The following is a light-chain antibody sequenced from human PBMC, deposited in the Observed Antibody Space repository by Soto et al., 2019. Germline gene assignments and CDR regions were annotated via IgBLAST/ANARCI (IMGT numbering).Light chain of an antibody. CDR1: NNEDGAYHY. Sequence: ALTQAPSPSGSPGQSGPISRTGNNNEDGAYHYVSWYQQLPGKAPKLIIYEVSKRPSGVPDRFSGSKSGNTASLTVSGLQAEDEADYYCTSYAGTYSFFYVFGTGTKVTV. J-gene: IGLJ1*01. CDR3: TSYAGTYSFFYV. V-gene: IGLV2-8*01. CDR2: EVS.